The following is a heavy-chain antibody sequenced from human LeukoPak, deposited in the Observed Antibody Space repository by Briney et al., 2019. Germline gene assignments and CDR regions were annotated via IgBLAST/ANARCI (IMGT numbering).Heavy chain of an antibody. CDR2: IIPILGTA. Sequence: GASVKVSCKASGGTFSSYAISWVRQAPGQGLEWMGGIIPILGTANYAQKFQGRVTITADESTSTAYMELSSLRSEDTAVYYCARCPYYYGSGSKTPQYYFDYWGQGTLVTVSS. CDR1: GGTFSSYA. D-gene: IGHD3-10*01. CDR3: ARCPYYYGSGSKTPQYYFDY. V-gene: IGHV1-69*13. J-gene: IGHJ4*02.